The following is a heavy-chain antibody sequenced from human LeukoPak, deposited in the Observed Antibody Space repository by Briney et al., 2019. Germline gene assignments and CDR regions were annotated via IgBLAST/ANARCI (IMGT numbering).Heavy chain of an antibody. CDR2: IIPIFGTA. Sequence: SVKVSCKASGGTFSSYAISWVRQAPGQGLEWMGGIIPIFGTANYAQKFQGRVTITTDESTSTAYMELSSLRSEDTAVYYCARTFAGKYCGGDCYITLNYWGQGTLVTVSS. CDR3: ARTFAGKYCGGDCYITLNY. CDR1: GGTFSSYA. D-gene: IGHD2-21*02. V-gene: IGHV1-69*05. J-gene: IGHJ4*02.